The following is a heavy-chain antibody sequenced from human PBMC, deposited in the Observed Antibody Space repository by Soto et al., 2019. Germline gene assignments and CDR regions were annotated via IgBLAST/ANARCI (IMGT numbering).Heavy chain of an antibody. J-gene: IGHJ6*02. CDR1: GGSISSGGYY. V-gene: IGHV4-31*03. D-gene: IGHD3-3*01. CDR2: IYYSGST. CDR3: ARGSNPYYDFWSGYAYYYGMDV. Sequence: PSETLSLTCTVPGGSISSGGYYWSWIRQHPGKGLEWIGYIYYSGSTYYNPSLKSRVTISVDTSKNQFSLKLSSVTAADTAVYYCARGSNPYYDFWSGYAYYYGMDVWGQGTTVTVSS.